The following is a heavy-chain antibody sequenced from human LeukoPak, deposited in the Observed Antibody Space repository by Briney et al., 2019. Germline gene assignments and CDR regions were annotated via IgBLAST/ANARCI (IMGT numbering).Heavy chain of an antibody. V-gene: IGHV4-59*08. D-gene: IGHD4-23*01. Sequence: PSETLSLTCTVSGGSISSYYWSWIRQPPGKGLEWIGYIYYTGSTNYNPSLKSRVTISLDTSKNQFSLKLSSVTAADTAVYYCARRGGHGGSFDYWGQGTLVTVSS. J-gene: IGHJ4*02. CDR2: IYYTGST. CDR3: ARRGGHGGSFDY. CDR1: GGSISSYY.